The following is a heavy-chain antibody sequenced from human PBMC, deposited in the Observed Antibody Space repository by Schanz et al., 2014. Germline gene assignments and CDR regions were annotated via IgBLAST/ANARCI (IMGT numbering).Heavy chain of an antibody. V-gene: IGHV3-30*03. CDR1: GFTFSSYS. D-gene: IGHD6-13*01. J-gene: IGHJ4*01. Sequence: VQLVESGGGLVKPGGSLRLSCAASGFTFSSYSMNWVRQAPGKGLEWVAVISYDGSNKYYADSVKGRFTISRDNSENTLYLQMNSLRAEDTAVYYCAREQIMAAAGLVDYWGHGTLVTVSS. CDR3: AREQIMAAAGLVDY. CDR2: ISYDGSNK.